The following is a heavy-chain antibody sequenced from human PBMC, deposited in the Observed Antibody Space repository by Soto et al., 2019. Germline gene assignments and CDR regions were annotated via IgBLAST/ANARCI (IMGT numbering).Heavy chain of an antibody. J-gene: IGHJ5*02. Sequence: ASVKVSCKASGYTFTGYDINWVRQATGQGLEWMGWMNPNSGNTGYAQKFQGRVTMTRNTSISTAYMELSSLRSEDTAVYYCARGLYSSGWLNWFDPWGQGTLVTVSS. V-gene: IGHV1-8*01. D-gene: IGHD6-19*01. CDR1: GYTFTGYD. CDR2: MNPNSGNT. CDR3: ARGLYSSGWLNWFDP.